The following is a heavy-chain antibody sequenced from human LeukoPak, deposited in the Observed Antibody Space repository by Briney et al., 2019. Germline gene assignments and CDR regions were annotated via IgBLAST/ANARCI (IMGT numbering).Heavy chain of an antibody. D-gene: IGHD3-10*01. CDR2: IYHSGST. Sequence: PSETLSLTCAVSGGSISSGGYSRSWIRQPPGKGLEWIGYIYHSGSTYYNPSLKSRVTISVDRSKNQFSLKLSSVTAADTAVYYCARINYYGSGSYYKSGSVGWFDPWGQGTLVTVSS. CDR1: GGSISSGGYS. CDR3: ARINYYGSGSYYKSGSVGWFDP. J-gene: IGHJ5*02. V-gene: IGHV4-30-2*01.